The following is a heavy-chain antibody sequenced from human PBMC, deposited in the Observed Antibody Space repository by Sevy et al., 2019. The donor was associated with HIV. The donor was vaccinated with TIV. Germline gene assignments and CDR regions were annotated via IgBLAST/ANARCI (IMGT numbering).Heavy chain of an antibody. CDR1: GFTFKTYN. CDR3: ARDGLPAPAKFDY. V-gene: IGHV3-48*01. CDR2: ITSSSIII. J-gene: IGHJ4*02. D-gene: IGHD6-13*01. Sequence: GGSLRLSCVASGFTFKTYNMNWVRQAPGKGLEWVSYITSSSIIIYYADSVRDRFTISRDNAKNSLYLQMNSLRPEDTAVYFCARDGLPAPAKFDYWGQGTQVTVSS.